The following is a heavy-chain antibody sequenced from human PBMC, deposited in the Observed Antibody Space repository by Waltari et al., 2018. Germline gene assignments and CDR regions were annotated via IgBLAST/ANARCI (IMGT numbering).Heavy chain of an antibody. Sequence: QVQLVQSGAEVKTPGSSVTVPCTPSGGTFSSYPISWLRPPPGQGLEWMGRIIPILGIANYAQKFQGRVTITADKSTSTAYMELSSLRSEDTAVYYCARDTGSGYYYSFDYWGQGTLVTVSS. V-gene: IGHV1-69*04. D-gene: IGHD3-22*01. CDR2: IIPILGIA. CDR3: ARDTGSGYYYSFDY. CDR1: GGTFSSYP. J-gene: IGHJ4*02.